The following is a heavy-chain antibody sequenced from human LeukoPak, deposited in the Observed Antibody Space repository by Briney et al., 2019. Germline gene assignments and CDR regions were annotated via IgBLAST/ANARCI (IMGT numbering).Heavy chain of an antibody. CDR3: AIVGGSLAGSLDH. Sequence: APVKVSCTAFGGTFSTYAISWWRQAPGHRREWRGGIIPIFGTANYAQKFQDRVTHTADESTSTASKERSSLRAEDRAVYYGAIVGGSLAGSLDHWGQGTVVRVSS. J-gene: IGHJ4*02. CDR2: IIPIFGTA. CDR1: GGTFSTYA. D-gene: IGHD6-19*01. V-gene: IGHV1-69*13.